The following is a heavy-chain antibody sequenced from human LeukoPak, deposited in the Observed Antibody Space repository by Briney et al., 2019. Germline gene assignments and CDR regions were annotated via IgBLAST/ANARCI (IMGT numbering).Heavy chain of an antibody. CDR1: GFTFSSYA. Sequence: QPGGSLRLSCAASGFTFSSYAMSWVCKAPGKGLEWVSGISGSGGSTYYADSVRGRFTISRDNSTNTLYLQMNSLRAEDTAVYYCANPRLYDYVWGSYPYWGQGTLVTVSS. CDR2: ISGSGGST. D-gene: IGHD3-16*02. CDR3: ANPRLYDYVWGSYPY. V-gene: IGHV3-23*01. J-gene: IGHJ4*02.